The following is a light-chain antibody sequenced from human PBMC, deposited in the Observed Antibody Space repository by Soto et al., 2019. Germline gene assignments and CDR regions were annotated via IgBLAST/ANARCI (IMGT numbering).Light chain of an antibody. V-gene: IGLV2-14*01. CDR1: SSDVGGYNS. CDR2: DVS. J-gene: IGLJ1*01. Sequence: QSALTQPACVSGSRGQSITISCTGTSSDVGGYNSVSWYQQHPGKVPKIMIYDVSIRPSGVPDRFSGSKSGNTASLTISGLQAEDEADYYCSSYTSIPALVFGTGTKLTAL. CDR3: SSYTSIPALV.